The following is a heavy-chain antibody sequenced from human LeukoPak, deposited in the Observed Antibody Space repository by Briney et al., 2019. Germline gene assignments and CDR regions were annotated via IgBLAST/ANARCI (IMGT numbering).Heavy chain of an antibody. CDR2: TYYRSKWYS. CDR3: ARDLGGSSSDYNCFDP. Sequence: SQTLSLTCAISGDFVSSNSAAWNWIRQSPSRGLELLGRTYYRSKWYSDYAVSVKSRITINPDTSKNQFSLQLNSVTPEDTAVYYCARDLGGSSSDYNCFDPWGQGTLVTVSS. J-gene: IGHJ5*02. CDR1: GDFVSSNSAA. V-gene: IGHV6-1*01. D-gene: IGHD6-6*01.